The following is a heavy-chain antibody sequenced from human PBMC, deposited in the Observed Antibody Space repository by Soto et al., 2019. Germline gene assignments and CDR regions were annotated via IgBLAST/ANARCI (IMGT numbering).Heavy chain of an antibody. CDR1: GGSISSYY. J-gene: IGHJ4*02. V-gene: IGHV4-59*01. Sequence: TSETLALTYTVSGGSISSYYWSWIRQPPGKGLEWIGYIYYSGSTNYNPSLKSRVTISVDTSKNQFSLKLSSVTAADTAVYYCARENQEYYFDYWGQGTLVTVSS. D-gene: IGHD2-2*01. CDR2: IYYSGST. CDR3: ARENQEYYFDY.